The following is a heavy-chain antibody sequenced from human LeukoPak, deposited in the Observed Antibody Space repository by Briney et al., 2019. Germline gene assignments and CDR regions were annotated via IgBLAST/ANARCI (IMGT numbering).Heavy chain of an antibody. V-gene: IGHV4-34*01. Sequence: GSLRLSCAASGFTFSSYAMSWLRQPPGKGLEWIGEINHSGSTNYNPSLKSRVTISVDTSKNQFSLKLSSVTAADTAVYYCARHKKYYYSSGSTFDYWGQGTLVTVSS. CDR1: GFTFSSYA. CDR2: INHSGST. J-gene: IGHJ4*02. CDR3: ARHKKYYYSSGSTFDY. D-gene: IGHD3-10*01.